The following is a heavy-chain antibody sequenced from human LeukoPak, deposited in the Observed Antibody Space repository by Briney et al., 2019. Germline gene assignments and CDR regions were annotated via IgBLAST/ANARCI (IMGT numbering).Heavy chain of an antibody. CDR3: ARVAKERVGGVYYFDY. J-gene: IGHJ4*02. V-gene: IGHV3-13*01. CDR2: IGTAGDT. CDR1: GFTFSDYD. D-gene: IGHD1-1*01. Sequence: GGSLRPSCAASGFTFSDYDMHWVRQATGKGLEWVSAIGTAGDTYYTGSVKGRFTISRENAKNSLYLQMNSLRAGDTAVYYCARVAKERVGGVYYFDYWGQGTLVTVSS.